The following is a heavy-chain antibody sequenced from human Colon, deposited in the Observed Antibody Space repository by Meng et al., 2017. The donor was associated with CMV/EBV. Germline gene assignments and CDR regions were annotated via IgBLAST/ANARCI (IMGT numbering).Heavy chain of an antibody. CDR3: ARDQEGYGMDV. Sequence: LRLSCTVSGGSISSGGYYWSWIRQHPGKGLEWIGYIYYSGSTYYNPSLKSRVTISVDTSKNQFSLKLSSVTAADTAVYYCARDQEGYGMDVWGQGTTVTVSS. CDR2: IYYSGST. V-gene: IGHV4-31*03. J-gene: IGHJ6*02. CDR1: GGSISSGGYY.